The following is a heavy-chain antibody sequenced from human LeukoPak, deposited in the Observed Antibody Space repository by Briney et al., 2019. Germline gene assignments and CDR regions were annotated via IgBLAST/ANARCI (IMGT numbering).Heavy chain of an antibody. J-gene: IGHJ4*02. Sequence: PGGSMRLSCAAYGFTFSSYAMSWVRHAPGKGLEWVSAISGSGGSTYYADSVKGRFTISRDNSKNTLYLQMNSLRAEDTAVYYCAKDRISTPDYWGQGTLVTVSS. CDR1: GFTFSSYA. CDR3: AKDRISTPDY. V-gene: IGHV3-23*01. D-gene: IGHD3-3*02. CDR2: ISGSGGST.